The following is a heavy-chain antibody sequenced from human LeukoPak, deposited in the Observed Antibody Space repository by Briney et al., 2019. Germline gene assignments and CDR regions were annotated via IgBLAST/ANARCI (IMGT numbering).Heavy chain of an antibody. CDR2: MNPNSGNT. CDR1: GYTFTSYD. CDR3: ARDRSGVYSSSTDYYYYGMDV. D-gene: IGHD6-6*01. Sequence: ASVKVSCKASGYTFTSYDINWVRQATGQGLEWMGWMNPNSGNTGYAQKFQGRVTMTRNTSISTAYMELSSLRSEDTAVYYCARDRSGVYSSSTDYYYYGMDVWGQGTTVTVSS. V-gene: IGHV1-8*01. J-gene: IGHJ6*02.